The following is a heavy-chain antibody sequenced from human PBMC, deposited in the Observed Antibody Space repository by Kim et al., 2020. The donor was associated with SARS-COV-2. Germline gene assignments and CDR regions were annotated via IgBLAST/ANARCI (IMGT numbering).Heavy chain of an antibody. CDR3: ARGGYYYGSGSYSPYYYY. V-gene: IGHV4-34*01. CDR1: GGSFSGYY. D-gene: IGHD3-10*01. J-gene: IGHJ6*01. Sequence: SETLSLTCAVYGGSFSGYYWSWIRQPPGKGLEWIGEINHSGSTNYNPSLKSRVTISVDTSKNQFSLKLSSVTAADTAVYYCARGGYYYGSGSYSPYYYY. CDR2: INHSGST.